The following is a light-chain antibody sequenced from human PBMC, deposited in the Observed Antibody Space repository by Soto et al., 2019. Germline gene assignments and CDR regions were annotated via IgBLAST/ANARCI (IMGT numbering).Light chain of an antibody. V-gene: IGKV1-5*03. CDR2: KAS. CDR3: QQYNSSPWT. Sequence: DIEMTQSPSTLSAYVGDRVTITCRASQSISSWLAWYQQKPGKAPKLLIYKASSLESGVPSRFSGSGSGTEFTLTISSLQPDDFATYYCQQYNSSPWTFGQGTKVEIK. CDR1: QSISSW. J-gene: IGKJ1*01.